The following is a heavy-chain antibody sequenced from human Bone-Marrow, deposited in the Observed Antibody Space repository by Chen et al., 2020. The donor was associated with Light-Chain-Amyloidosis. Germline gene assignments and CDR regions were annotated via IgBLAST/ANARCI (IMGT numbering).Heavy chain of an antibody. D-gene: IGHD6-13*01. V-gene: IGHV3-74*01. Sequence: EVQLVESWGGLVQPGGSLRLSCAASGFTFSSYWMHWVRQAPGKGLVWVSRINSDGSSTSYADSVKGRFTISRDNAKNTLYLQMNSLRAEDTAVYYCAREVAGGRYYYYYYMDVWGKGTTVTVSS. CDR1: GFTFSSYW. J-gene: IGHJ6*03. CDR2: INSDGSST. CDR3: AREVAGGRYYYYYYMDV.